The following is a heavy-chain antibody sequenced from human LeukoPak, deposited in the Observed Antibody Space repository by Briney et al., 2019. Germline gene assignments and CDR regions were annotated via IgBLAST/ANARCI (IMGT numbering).Heavy chain of an antibody. D-gene: IGHD2-2*01. J-gene: IGHJ5*02. V-gene: IGHV1-18*01. CDR1: GYTFTSYG. Sequence: ASVKVSCKASGYTFTSYGVSRVRQAPGQGLEWMGWISAYNGNTNYAQKLQGRVTMTTDTSTSTAYMELRSLRSDDTAVYYCARENYCSSTSCLGGNWFDPWGQGTLVTVSS. CDR2: ISAYNGNT. CDR3: ARENYCSSTSCLGGNWFDP.